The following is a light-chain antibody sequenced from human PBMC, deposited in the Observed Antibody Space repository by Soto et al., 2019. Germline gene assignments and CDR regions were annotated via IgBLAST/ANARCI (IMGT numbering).Light chain of an antibody. J-gene: IGKJ1*01. V-gene: IGKV1-39*01. CDR2: AAS. Sequence: DIQMTQSPSSLSAYVGDRVTITCRASQSISSYLNWYQQKPGKAPKLLIYAASSLQSGVPSRFSVSGSGTDFTLTISSLQPEDFATYYCQQSYSTPRTFCHGTKVEIK. CDR3: QQSYSTPRT. CDR1: QSISSY.